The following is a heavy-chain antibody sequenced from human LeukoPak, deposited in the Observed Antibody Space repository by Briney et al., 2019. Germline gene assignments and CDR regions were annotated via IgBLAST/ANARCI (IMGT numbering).Heavy chain of an antibody. CDR2: IYIRGTT. CDR1: GDSISSGSYY. Sequence: SETLSLTCTVSGDSISSGSYYWSWIRQSAGKGLEWIGRIYIRGTTTYNPSLKSRVTISVDTSKNQFSLKLSSVTAADTAVYYCAGAVYYYYYMDVWGKGTTVTISS. V-gene: IGHV4-61*02. J-gene: IGHJ6*03. CDR3: AGAVYYYYYMDV.